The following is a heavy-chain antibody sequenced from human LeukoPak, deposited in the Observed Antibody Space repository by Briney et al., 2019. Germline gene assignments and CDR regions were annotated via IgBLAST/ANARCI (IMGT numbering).Heavy chain of an antibody. CDR3: AREPVAGTSFDY. V-gene: IGHV1-18*01. CDR1: GYTFTSYG. D-gene: IGHD6-19*01. CDR2: ISAYNGNT. J-gene: IGHJ4*02. Sequence: ASVKVSCKASGYTFTSYGISGVRQARAQGLEDMGWISAYNGNTNYAQKLQGRVTMTTDTSTSTVYMELRSLRSDDTAVYYCAREPVAGTSFDYWGQGTLVTVST.